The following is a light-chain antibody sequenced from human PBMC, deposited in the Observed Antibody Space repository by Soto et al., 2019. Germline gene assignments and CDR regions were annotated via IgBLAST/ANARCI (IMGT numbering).Light chain of an antibody. J-gene: IGLJ1*01. CDR3: SSYAGIKNLGV. V-gene: IGLV2-8*01. CDR1: SSDVGGYKY. CDR2: EVN. Sequence: QSALTQPPSATGSPGQSVTISCTGTSSDVGGYKYVSWYQQHPGKAPKLMIFEVNKQPSGVPDRFSGSKSGNTASLTVSGLQAEDVADYYCSSYAGIKNLGVFGTGTKLTVL.